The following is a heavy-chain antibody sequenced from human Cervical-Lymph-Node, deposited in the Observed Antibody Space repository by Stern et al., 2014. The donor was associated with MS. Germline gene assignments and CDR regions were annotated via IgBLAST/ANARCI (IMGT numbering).Heavy chain of an antibody. D-gene: IGHD2-2*01. CDR1: GDSITNDNW. V-gene: IGHV4-4*02. CDR3: ARDQGFQLMNS. CDR2: VYHTGSA. Sequence: MQLVESGPGLVRPSGTLSLTCAVSGDSITNDNWWSWVRQPPGKGQEWIGGVYHTGSAKYDPPLKSRVAISVDKSKTQLSLRVTSRTAADTAVYYCARDQGFQLMNSWGQGTLVIVSS. J-gene: IGHJ4*02.